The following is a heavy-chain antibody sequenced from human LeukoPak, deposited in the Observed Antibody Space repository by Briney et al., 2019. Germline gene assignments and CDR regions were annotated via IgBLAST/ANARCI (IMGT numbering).Heavy chain of an antibody. CDR2: IYPFDSDT. V-gene: IGHV5-51*01. CDR3: ARHPLYDSVGYNYWYFDL. D-gene: IGHD3-22*01. CDR1: GYSFTTHW. Sequence: GESLKISCKGSGYSFTTHWIGWVRPMPGKGLEWMGIIYPFDSDTRYSPSFQGQVTISADKSISTAFLQWSSLKASDTAMYYCARHPLYDSVGYNYWYFDLWGRGTLVTVSS. J-gene: IGHJ2*01.